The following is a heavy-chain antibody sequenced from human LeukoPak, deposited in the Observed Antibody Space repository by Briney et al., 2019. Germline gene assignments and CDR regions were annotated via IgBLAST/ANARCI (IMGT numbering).Heavy chain of an antibody. D-gene: IGHD1-1*01. Sequence: SVKVSCKASGGTFSSYAISWVRQAPGQGLEWMGGIIPIFGTANYARKFQGRVTITADKSTSTAYMELSSLRSEDTAVYYCARESTGTTPWFDPWGQGTLVTVSS. CDR1: GGTFSSYA. CDR2: IIPIFGTA. V-gene: IGHV1-69*06. CDR3: ARESTGTTPWFDP. J-gene: IGHJ5*02.